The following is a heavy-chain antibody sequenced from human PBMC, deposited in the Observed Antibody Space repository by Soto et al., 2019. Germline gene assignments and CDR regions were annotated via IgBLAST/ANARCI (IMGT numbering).Heavy chain of an antibody. D-gene: IGHD5-12*01. CDR2: IYYSGST. CDR3: AKGGGSNKGNFDY. CDR1: GGSISSYY. Sequence: SETLSLTCTVSGGSISSYYWSWIRQPPGKGLEWIGYIYYSGSTNYNPSLKSRVTISVDTSKNQFSLKLSSVTAADTAVYYCAKGGGSNKGNFDYWGQGTLVTVSS. V-gene: IGHV4-59*01. J-gene: IGHJ4*02.